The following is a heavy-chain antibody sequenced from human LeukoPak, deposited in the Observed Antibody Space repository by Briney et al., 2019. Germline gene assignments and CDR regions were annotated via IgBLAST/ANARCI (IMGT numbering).Heavy chain of an antibody. D-gene: IGHD6-19*01. CDR3: ARGRPSGWYDY. J-gene: IGHJ4*02. Sequence: ASVKVSCKASGYTFTSYCMHWVRQAPGQGLEWMGIINPSGGSTSYAQKFQGRVTMTRDMSTSTVYMELSSLRSEDTAVYYCARGRPSGWYDYWGQGTLVTVSS. CDR1: GYTFTSYC. V-gene: IGHV1-46*01. CDR2: INPSGGST.